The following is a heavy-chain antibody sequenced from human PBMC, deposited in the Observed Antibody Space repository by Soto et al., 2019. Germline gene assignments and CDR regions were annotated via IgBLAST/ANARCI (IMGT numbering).Heavy chain of an antibody. CDR1: GGSISSYY. D-gene: IGHD4-17*01. CDR2: IYYSGST. J-gene: IGHJ4*02. V-gene: IGHV4-59*01. Sequence: SETLSLTCTVSGGSISSYYWSWIRQPPGKGLEWIGYIYYSGSTNYNPSLKSRVTISVDTSKNQFSLKLSSVTAADTAVYYCARVAYGDYYFHYWGLGTLVTVSS. CDR3: ARVAYGDYYFHY.